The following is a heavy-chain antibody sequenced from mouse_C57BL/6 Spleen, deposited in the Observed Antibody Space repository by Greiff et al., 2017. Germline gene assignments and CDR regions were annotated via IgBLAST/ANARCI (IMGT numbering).Heavy chain of an antibody. D-gene: IGHD2-5*01. J-gene: IGHJ2*01. CDR1: GYTFTSYW. CDR3: AGSSNYEGYFDY. CDR2: IHPNSGST. Sequence: QVQLQQPGAELVKPGASVKLSCKASGYTFTSYWMHWVKQRPGQGLEWIGMIHPNSGSTNYNEKFKSKATLTVDKSSSTAYMQLSSLTSEDSAVYYCAGSSNYEGYFDYWGQGTTLTVSS. V-gene: IGHV1-64*01.